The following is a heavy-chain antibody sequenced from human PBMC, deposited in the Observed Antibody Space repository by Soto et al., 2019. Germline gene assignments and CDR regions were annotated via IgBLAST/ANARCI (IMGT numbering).Heavy chain of an antibody. CDR3: ARGSSSWSRVNWLVP. J-gene: IGHJ5*02. D-gene: IGHD6-13*01. CDR2: INHSGST. V-gene: IGHV4-34*01. CDR1: GGSFSGYY. Sequence: PSETLSLTCAVYGGSFSGYYWNWIRQPPGKGLDWIGEINHSGSTNYNPSLKSRVTISVHTSNNQFSLKLSSVTAADTAVYYCARGSSSWSRVNWLVPGGQGTMVTVSS.